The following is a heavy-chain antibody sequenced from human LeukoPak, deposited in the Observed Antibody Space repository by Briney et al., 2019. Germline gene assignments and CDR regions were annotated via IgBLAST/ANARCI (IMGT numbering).Heavy chain of an antibody. J-gene: IGHJ4*02. CDR1: GGSIGSYY. D-gene: IGHD3-22*01. CDR3: ARATSGYYFDF. V-gene: IGHV4-59*01. Sequence: SETLSLTCTVSGGSIGSYYWNWIRRPPGKGLEWIGYVSYSGSTNYNPSLKSRVTMSVDKSKNQFSLKLTSVTAADTAVYFCARATSGYYFDFWDQGTLVTVSS. CDR2: VSYSGST.